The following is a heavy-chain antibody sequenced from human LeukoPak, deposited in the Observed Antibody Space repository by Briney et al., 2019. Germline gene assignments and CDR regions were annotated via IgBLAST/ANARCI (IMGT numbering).Heavy chain of an antibody. Sequence: ASVKVSCKASGYTFTSYYMHWVRQAPGQGLEWMGIINPSGGSTSYAQKFQGRVTMTRDMSTSTVYMELSSLRSEDTAVYYCARATEYYDSSGYTFLDYWGQGTLVTVSS. J-gene: IGHJ4*02. CDR3: ARATEYYDSSGYTFLDY. V-gene: IGHV1-46*01. D-gene: IGHD3-22*01. CDR2: INPSGGST. CDR1: GYTFTSYY.